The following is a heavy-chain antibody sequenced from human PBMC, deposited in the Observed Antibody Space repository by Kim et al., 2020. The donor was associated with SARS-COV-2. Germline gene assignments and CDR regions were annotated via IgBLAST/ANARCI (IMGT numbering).Heavy chain of an antibody. J-gene: IGHJ5*02. CDR3: VTAPALDRDGWFDP. Sequence: ASVKVSCKVSGYTLTELSMHWVRQAPGKGLEWMGGFYPEDGETIYAQKFQGRVTMTEDTSTDTAYMELSSLSSEDTAVYYCVTAPALDRDGWFDPWGQGTLVTVSS. CDR1: GYTLTELS. D-gene: IGHD6-6*01. CDR2: FYPEDGET. V-gene: IGHV1-24*01.